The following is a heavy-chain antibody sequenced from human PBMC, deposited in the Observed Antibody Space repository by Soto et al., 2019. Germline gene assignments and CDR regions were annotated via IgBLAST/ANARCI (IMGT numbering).Heavy chain of an antibody. D-gene: IGHD1-26*01. Sequence: QVQLVQSGTEVKKPGASVKVSCKASGYNFTTYYIHWVRQAPGQGLEWMGVINPGGGSTNYAQKFKGRLTMTADTSTSTVYMELTSLTSEDTAVYYCARPTAVGATVRYFLDSWGQGSLVTVSS. J-gene: IGHJ5*01. V-gene: IGHV1-46*01. CDR2: INPGGGST. CDR3: ARPTAVGATVRYFLDS. CDR1: GYNFTTYY.